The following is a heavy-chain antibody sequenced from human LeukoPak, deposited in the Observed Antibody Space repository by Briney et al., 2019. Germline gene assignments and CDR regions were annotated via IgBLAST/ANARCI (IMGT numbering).Heavy chain of an antibody. CDR2: INPNSGGT. CDR1: GYTFTGYY. J-gene: IGHJ4*02. V-gene: IGHV1-2*02. Sequence: ASVIVSCKASGYTFTGYYMHWVRQAPGQGLEWMGWINPNSGGTNYAQKFQGRVTMTRDTSISTAYMELSRLRSDDTAVYYCASSIVGVASSDYWGQGTLVTVSS. CDR3: ASSIVGVASSDY. D-gene: IGHD3-16*01.